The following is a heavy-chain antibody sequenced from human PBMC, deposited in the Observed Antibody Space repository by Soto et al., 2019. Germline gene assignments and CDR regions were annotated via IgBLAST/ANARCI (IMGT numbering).Heavy chain of an antibody. CDR1: GGTFSSYT. V-gene: IGHV1-69*04. CDR3: ARDFGLVLTNPEIDY. CDR2: IIPILGIA. J-gene: IGHJ4*02. D-gene: IGHD3-22*01. Sequence: ASVKVSCKASGGTFSSYTISWVRQAPGQGLEWMGRIIPILGIANYAQKFQGRVTITADKSTSTAYMELSSLRSEDTAVYYCARDFGLVLTNPEIDYWGQGTLVTVSS.